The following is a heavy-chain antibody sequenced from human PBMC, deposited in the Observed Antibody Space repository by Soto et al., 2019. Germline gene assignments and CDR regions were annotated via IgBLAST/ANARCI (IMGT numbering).Heavy chain of an antibody. D-gene: IGHD3-3*01. CDR2: INHSGST. CDR1: GGSFSGYY. Sequence: SETLSLTCAVYGGSFSGYYWSWIRQPPGKGLEWIGEINHSGSTNYNPPLKSRVTISEDTSKNQFSLKLSSVTAADTAVYYCARGGTTIFGVVRGYYFDYWGQGTLVTVSS. CDR3: ARGGTTIFGVVRGYYFDY. J-gene: IGHJ4*02. V-gene: IGHV4-34*01.